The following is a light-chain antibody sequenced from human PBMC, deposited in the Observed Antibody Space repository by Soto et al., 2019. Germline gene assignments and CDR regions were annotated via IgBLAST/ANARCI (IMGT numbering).Light chain of an antibody. Sequence: EVVLTQSPGTLSLSPGERATLSCRTSQSVVNYQLAWYRQKPGQAPRLLIYNTFHRATGIPDRFSGTGSETDFTLTISRLEPEDFAVYHCQQYGSSGTFGQGTKVDIK. CDR3: QQYGSSGT. CDR2: NTF. CDR1: QSVVNYQ. V-gene: IGKV3-20*01. J-gene: IGKJ1*01.